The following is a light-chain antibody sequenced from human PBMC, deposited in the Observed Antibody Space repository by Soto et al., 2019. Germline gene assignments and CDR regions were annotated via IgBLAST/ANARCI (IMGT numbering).Light chain of an antibody. Sequence: EIVMTQCPATLSVSPGEGVTLSCRASQSMTTNLAWYQQKPGQAPRLLIHGAFTRATGIPARFSGSGSGTEFTLTISTLQSEDFAVYYCQQYNNWPWTFGQGTKV. V-gene: IGKV3-15*01. CDR1: QSMTTN. CDR3: QQYNNWPWT. J-gene: IGKJ1*01. CDR2: GAF.